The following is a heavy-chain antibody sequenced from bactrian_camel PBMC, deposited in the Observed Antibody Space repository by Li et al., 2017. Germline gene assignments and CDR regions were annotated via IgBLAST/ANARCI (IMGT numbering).Heavy chain of an antibody. CDR2: IDRDGST. V-gene: IGHV3S53*01. CDR1: GYDYRSQC. Sequence: QVQLVESGGGSVQAGGSLRLSCVATGYDYRSQCMAWFRQVPGKEREGVAAIDRDGSTAYADSVKGRLTISKGNARNALYLQMNSLKPEDTAMYYCVADRFNWKLRDGYTYWGKGTQVTVS. CDR3: VADRFNWKLRDGYTY. D-gene: IGHD8*01. J-gene: IGHJ4*01.